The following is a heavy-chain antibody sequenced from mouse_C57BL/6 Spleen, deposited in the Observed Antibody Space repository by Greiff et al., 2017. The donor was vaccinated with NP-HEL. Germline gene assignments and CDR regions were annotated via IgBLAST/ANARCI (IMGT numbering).Heavy chain of an antibody. V-gene: IGHV5-17*01. CDR2: ISSGSSTI. Sequence: EVKLVESGGGLVKPGGSLKLSCAASGFTFSDYGMHWVRQAPEKGLEWVAYISSGSSTIYYADTVKGRFTISRDNAKNTLFLQMTSLRSEDTAMYYCARPGYGNSDWYFDVWGTGTTVTVSS. CDR3: ARPGYGNSDWYFDV. J-gene: IGHJ1*03. CDR1: GFTFSDYG. D-gene: IGHD2-10*02.